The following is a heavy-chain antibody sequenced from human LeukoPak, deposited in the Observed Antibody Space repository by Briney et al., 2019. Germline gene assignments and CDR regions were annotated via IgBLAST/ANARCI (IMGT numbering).Heavy chain of an antibody. J-gene: IGHJ4*02. CDR2: ISTGSTYT. CDR3: AKNRRGCSSASCYGYYFDY. CDR1: GFTFSDYY. D-gene: IGHD2-2*01. Sequence: GGSLRLSCAASGFTFSDYYMSWIRQAPGKGLEWVSSISTGSTYTNYADSIKGRFTISRDNSKNTLYVQMNSLRAEDTAIYYCAKNRRGCSSASCYGYYFDYWGQGIQVTVSS. V-gene: IGHV3-11*03.